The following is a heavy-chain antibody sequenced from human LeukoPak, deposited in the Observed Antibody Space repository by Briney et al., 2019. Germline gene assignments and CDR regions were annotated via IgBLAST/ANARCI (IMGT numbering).Heavy chain of an antibody. Sequence: ASVKVSCKASGGTFSSYAISWVRQAPGQGLEWMGWISAYNGNTNYAQKLQGRVTMTTDTSTSTAYMELRSLRSDDTAVYYCARTPDYYGSGSLIDYWGQGTLVTVSS. CDR2: ISAYNGNT. D-gene: IGHD3-10*01. CDR3: ARTPDYYGSGSLIDY. V-gene: IGHV1-18*01. CDR1: GGTFSSYA. J-gene: IGHJ4*02.